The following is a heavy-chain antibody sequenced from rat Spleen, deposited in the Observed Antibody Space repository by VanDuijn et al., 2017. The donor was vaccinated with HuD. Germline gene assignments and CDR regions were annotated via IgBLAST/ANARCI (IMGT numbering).Heavy chain of an antibody. J-gene: IGHJ3*01. D-gene: IGHD1-11*01. CDR1: GFTFSSFA. CDR3: TTSTWRSFPY. Sequence: EVQLVESGGCLVQPGRSLKLSCAASGFTFSSFAMAWVRQAPKQGLDWVAYISHDGGSIYYRDPVKGRFTISRDNVRSTLYLEMDSLRSEDTATYYCTTSTWRSFPYWGQGTLVTVSS. V-gene: IGHV5-27*01. CDR2: ISHDGGSI.